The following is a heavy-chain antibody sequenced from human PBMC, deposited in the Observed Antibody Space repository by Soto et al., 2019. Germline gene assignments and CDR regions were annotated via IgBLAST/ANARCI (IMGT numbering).Heavy chain of an antibody. V-gene: IGHV4-34*01. D-gene: IGHD6-13*01. CDR2: MNHSGST. CDR1: GGSFSGYY. CDR3: VRGHSSSWYSYWFDP. Sequence: PSETLSLTCAVYGGSFSGYYWSWISKTTGKGLEWIGEMNHSGSTNYNPSLKSRVTISVDTSKNQFSLKLSSVTAADTAVYYCVRGHSSSWYSYWFDPWGQGTLVTVSS. J-gene: IGHJ5*02.